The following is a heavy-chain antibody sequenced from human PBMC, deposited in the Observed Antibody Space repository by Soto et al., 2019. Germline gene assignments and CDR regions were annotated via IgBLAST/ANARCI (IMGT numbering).Heavy chain of an antibody. V-gene: IGHV4-34*01. Sequence: SETLSLTCAVYGGSFSGYYWSWIRQPPGKGLEWIGEINHSGSTNYNPSLKSRVTISVDTSKNQFSLKLSSVTAADTAVYYCASNPRIAAAGTLPYYYYGMDVWGQGTTVTVSS. J-gene: IGHJ6*02. D-gene: IGHD6-13*01. CDR2: INHSGST. CDR3: ASNPRIAAAGTLPYYYYGMDV. CDR1: GGSFSGYY.